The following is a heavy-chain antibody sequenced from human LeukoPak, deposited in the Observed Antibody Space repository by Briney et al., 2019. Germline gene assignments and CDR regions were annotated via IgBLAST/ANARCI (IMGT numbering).Heavy chain of an antibody. CDR3: ARDGVAGVYYFDY. CDR2: INPSGGST. CDR1: GYTFTSYF. J-gene: IGHJ4*02. D-gene: IGHD6-19*01. V-gene: IGHV1-46*01. Sequence: GASVKVSCKASGYTFTSYFMHWVRQAPGQGLEWMGIINPSGGSTSYAQKFQGRVTMARDMSTSTVYMELSSLRSEDTAVYYCARDGVAGVYYFDYWGQGTLVTVSS.